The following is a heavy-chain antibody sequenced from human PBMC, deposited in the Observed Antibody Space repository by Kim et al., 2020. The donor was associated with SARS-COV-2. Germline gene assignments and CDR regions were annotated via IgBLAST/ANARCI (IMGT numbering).Heavy chain of an antibody. J-gene: IGHJ6*02. Sequence: SISYADSVKGRFTISRDNAKNTLYLQMNSLRAEDTAVYYCAREKVYGMDVWGQGTMVTVSS. V-gene: IGHV3-74*01. CDR2: SI. CDR3: AREKVYGMDV.